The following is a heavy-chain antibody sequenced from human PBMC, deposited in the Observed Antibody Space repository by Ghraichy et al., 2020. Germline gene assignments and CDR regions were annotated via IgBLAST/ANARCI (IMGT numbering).Heavy chain of an antibody. Sequence: SETLSLTCTVSGGSISSYYWSWIRQPAGKGLEWIGRIYTSGSTNYNPSLKSRVTMSVDTSKNQFSLKLSSVTAADTAVYYCARVASHCSGGSCYVLDYWGQGTLVTVSS. V-gene: IGHV4-4*07. CDR3: ARVASHCSGGSCYVLDY. CDR2: IYTSGST. CDR1: GGSISSYY. D-gene: IGHD2-15*01. J-gene: IGHJ4*02.